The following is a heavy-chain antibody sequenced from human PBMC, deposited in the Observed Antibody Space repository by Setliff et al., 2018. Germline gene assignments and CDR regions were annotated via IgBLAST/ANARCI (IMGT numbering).Heavy chain of an antibody. CDR3: ASRGKQGVLWFGESLGAFDI. J-gene: IGHJ3*02. Sequence: ETLSLTCTVSGGSISSSSYYWGWIRQPPGKGLEWIGSIYYSGSTYYNPSLKGRVTISVDTSKNQFSLKLSSVTAADTAMYYCASRGKQGVLWFGESLGAFDIWGQGTMVTVSS. CDR1: GGSISSSSYY. D-gene: IGHD3-10*01. V-gene: IGHV4-39*01. CDR2: IYYSGST.